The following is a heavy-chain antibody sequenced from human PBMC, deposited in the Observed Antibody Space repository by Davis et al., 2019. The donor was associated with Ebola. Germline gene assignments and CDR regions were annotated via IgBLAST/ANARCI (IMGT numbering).Heavy chain of an antibody. D-gene: IGHD1-26*01. V-gene: IGHV4-34*01. J-gene: IGHJ4*02. CDR3: ARDFRSGSYYLDY. Sequence: GSLRLSCAVYGGSISSYYWSWIRQPPGKGLEWIGEINHSGSTNYNPSLKSRVTISVDTSKNQFSLKLSSVTAADTAVYYCARDFRSGSYYLDYWGQGTLVTVSS. CDR1: GGSISSYY. CDR2: INHSGST.